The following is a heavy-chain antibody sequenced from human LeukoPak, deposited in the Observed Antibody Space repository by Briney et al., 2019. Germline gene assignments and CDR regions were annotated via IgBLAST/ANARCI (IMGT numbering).Heavy chain of an antibody. J-gene: IGHJ3*02. Sequence: SETLSLTCTVSGGPISSGGYYWSWIRQHPGKGLEWTGYIYYSGSTNYNPSLKSRVTISVDTSKNQFSLKLSSVTAADTAVYYCARLEWAVAGTDDAFDIWGQGTMVTVSS. CDR3: ARLEWAVAGTDDAFDI. D-gene: IGHD6-19*01. CDR2: IYYSGST. V-gene: IGHV4-61*08. CDR1: GGPISSGGYY.